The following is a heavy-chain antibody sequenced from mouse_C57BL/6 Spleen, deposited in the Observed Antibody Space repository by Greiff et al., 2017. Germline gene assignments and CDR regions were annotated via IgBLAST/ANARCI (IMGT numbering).Heavy chain of an antibody. CDR3: ARDGSSYVWCAY. J-gene: IGHJ3*01. Sequence: VKLMESGAELVRPGASVKLSCKASGYTFTDYYINWVKQRPGQGLEWIARIYPGSGNTYYNEKFKGKATLTAEKSSSTAYMQLSSLTSEDSAVYCCARDGSSYVWCAYWGQGTLVTVSA. D-gene: IGHD1-1*01. CDR2: IYPGSGNT. CDR1: GYTFTDYY. V-gene: IGHV1-76*01.